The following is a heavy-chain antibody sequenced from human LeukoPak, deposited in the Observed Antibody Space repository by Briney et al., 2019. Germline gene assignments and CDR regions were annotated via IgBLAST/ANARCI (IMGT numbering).Heavy chain of an antibody. D-gene: IGHD6-25*01. Sequence: PSETLSLTCAVSGASISSSNWWSWVRQPPGKGLEWIGEIYHSGSTNYNPSLKSRVTISVDKSKNQFSLKLSSVTAADTAVYYCTSSARLYYYYMDVWGKGTTVTVSS. CDR2: IYHSGST. CDR1: GASISSSNW. J-gene: IGHJ6*03. CDR3: TSSARLYYYYMDV. V-gene: IGHV4-4*02.